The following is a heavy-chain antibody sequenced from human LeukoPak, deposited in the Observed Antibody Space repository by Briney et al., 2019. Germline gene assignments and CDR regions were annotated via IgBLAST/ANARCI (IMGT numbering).Heavy chain of an antibody. CDR3: AKDGTYDSSGYDYYYYGMDV. Sequence: GGSLRLSCAASGFTFSSYAMHWVRQAPGKGLEWVAVISYDGSNKYYADSVKGRFTISRDNSKNTLYLQMNSLRAEDTAVYYCAKDGTYDSSGYDYYYYGMDVWGQGTTVTVSS. CDR1: GFTFSSYA. D-gene: IGHD3-22*01. V-gene: IGHV3-30*04. J-gene: IGHJ6*02. CDR2: ISYDGSNK.